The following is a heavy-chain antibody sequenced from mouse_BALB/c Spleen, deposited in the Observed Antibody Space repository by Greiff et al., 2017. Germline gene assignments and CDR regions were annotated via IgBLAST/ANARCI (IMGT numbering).Heavy chain of an antibody. CDR2: ISYDGSN. Sequence: ESGPGLVKPSQSLSLTCSVTGYSITSGYYWNWIRQFPGNKLEWMGYISYDGSNNYNPSLKNRISITRDTSKNQFFLKLNSVTTEDTATYYCARTTTVVATKGVDYWGQGTSVTVSS. CDR1: GYSITSGYY. J-gene: IGHJ4*01. CDR3: ARTTTVVATKGVDY. V-gene: IGHV3-6*02. D-gene: IGHD1-1*01.